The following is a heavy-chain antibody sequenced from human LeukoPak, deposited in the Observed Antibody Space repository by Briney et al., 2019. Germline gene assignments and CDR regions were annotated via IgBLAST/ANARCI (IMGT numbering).Heavy chain of an antibody. J-gene: IGHJ4*02. V-gene: IGHV4-34*01. Sequence: KTSETLSLTCAVYGGSFSGYYWSWIRQPPGKGLEWIGEINHSGSTNYNPSLKSRVTISVDTSKNQFSLKLSSVTAADTAVYYCARGPLISIAAAAAGYDYWGQGTLVTVSS. D-gene: IGHD6-13*01. CDR2: INHSGST. CDR3: ARGPLISIAAAAAGYDY. CDR1: GGSFSGYY.